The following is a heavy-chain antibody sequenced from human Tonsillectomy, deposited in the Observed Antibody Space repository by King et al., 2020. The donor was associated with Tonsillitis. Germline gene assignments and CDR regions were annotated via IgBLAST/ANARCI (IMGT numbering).Heavy chain of an antibody. CDR1: GFTFSSYG. CDR2: ISYDGSNE. Sequence: VQLVESGGGVVQPGRSLRLFCAASGFTFSSYGMHWVRQAPGKGLEWVAVISYDGSNEYYTDSVKGRFTISRDNSKNTLYLQMNSLRAEDTAVYYCAKEGGGYGYSTVNYFDYWGQGTLVTVSS. J-gene: IGHJ4*01. V-gene: IGHV3-30*18. D-gene: IGHD5-18*01. CDR3: AKEGGGYGYSTVNYFDY.